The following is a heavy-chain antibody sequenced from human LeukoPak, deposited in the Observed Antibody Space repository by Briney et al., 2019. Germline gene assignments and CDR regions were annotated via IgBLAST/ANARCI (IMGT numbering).Heavy chain of an antibody. CDR3: ARDLGQLEAFDI. Sequence: SETLSLTCTVSGGSISSYYWSWIRQPPGKGLEWIGYIYYSGSTNYNPSLKSRVTISVDTSKNQFSLKLSSVTAADTAVYYCARDLGQLEAFDIWGQGTMVTVSS. J-gene: IGHJ3*02. CDR2: IYYSGST. CDR1: GGSISSYY. D-gene: IGHD6-6*01. V-gene: IGHV4-59*01.